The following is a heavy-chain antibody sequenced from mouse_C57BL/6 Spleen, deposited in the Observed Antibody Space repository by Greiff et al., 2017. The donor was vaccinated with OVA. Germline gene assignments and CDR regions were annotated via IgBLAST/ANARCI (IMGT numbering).Heavy chain of an antibody. Sequence: LVESGAELVKPGASVKLSCTASGFNIKDYYMHWVKQRTEQGLEWIGRIDPEDGETKYAPKFQGKATITADTSSNTAYLQLSSLTSEDTAVYYCARGYYGSRDYYAMDYWGQGTSVTVSS. CDR3: ARGYYGSRDYYAMDY. J-gene: IGHJ4*01. CDR1: GFNIKDYY. CDR2: IDPEDGET. D-gene: IGHD1-1*01. V-gene: IGHV14-2*01.